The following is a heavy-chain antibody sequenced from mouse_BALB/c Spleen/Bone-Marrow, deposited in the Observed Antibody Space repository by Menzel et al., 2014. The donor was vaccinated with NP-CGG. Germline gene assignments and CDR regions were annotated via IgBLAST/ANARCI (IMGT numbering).Heavy chain of an antibody. D-gene: IGHD2-1*01. CDR3: NGNCYAMDY. CDR1: GFNIKDYY. CDR2: IDPENGDT. V-gene: IGHV14-4*02. Sequence: EVQLQQSGAELVRPGASVKLSCTASGFNIKDYYMHWVKQRPEQGLEWIGWIDPENGDTEYAPKFQGKATMTADTSSNTAYLQLSSLTSEDTAVYYCNGNCYAMDYWGQGTSVTVSS. J-gene: IGHJ4*01.